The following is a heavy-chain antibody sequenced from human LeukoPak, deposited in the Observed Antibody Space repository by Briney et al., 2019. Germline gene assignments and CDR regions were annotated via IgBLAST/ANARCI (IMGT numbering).Heavy chain of an antibody. D-gene: IGHD3-16*01. CDR1: GSTVTDIS. V-gene: IGHV1-24*01. J-gene: IGHJ5*02. CDR2: FDPEDGET. CDR3: TTGYAA. Sequence: ASVKVSCKVSGSTVTDISMNWVRQDPGKGLEWMGGFDPEDGETTYAQKFEGRVTMTEDTSTDTAYMELNSLTSADTAVYYCTTGYAAWGQGTLVTVSS.